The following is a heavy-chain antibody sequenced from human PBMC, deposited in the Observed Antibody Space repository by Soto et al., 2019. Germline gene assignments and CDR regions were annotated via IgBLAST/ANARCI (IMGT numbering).Heavy chain of an antibody. CDR3: ARTARVPDF. D-gene: IGHD2-2*01. Sequence: SETLSLTCTVSGGSISSGGYYWSWIRHHPGKGLEWIGYIFYSGTTYYNPSLKSRVTISVDTSKNQFSLKLSSVTAADTAVYYCARTARVPDFWGPGILVTVSS. V-gene: IGHV4-31*03. J-gene: IGHJ4*02. CDR2: IFYSGTT. CDR1: GGSISSGGYY.